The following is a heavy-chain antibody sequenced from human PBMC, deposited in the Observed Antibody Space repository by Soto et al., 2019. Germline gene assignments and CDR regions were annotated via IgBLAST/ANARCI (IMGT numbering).Heavy chain of an antibody. D-gene: IGHD6-6*01. J-gene: IGHJ4*02. Sequence: AGPTLVNPTETLTLTCTVSGFSRSRIRMGVSLIRQPPGKALEWLAHIFSNDEKSYSTSLKSRLSVSKDTSRSQVVLRMTNMDPLDTATYFCARIDHARVIWSQGTLVTVSS. CDR1: GFSRSRIRMG. CDR2: IFSNDEK. V-gene: IGHV2-26*01. CDR3: ARIDHARVI.